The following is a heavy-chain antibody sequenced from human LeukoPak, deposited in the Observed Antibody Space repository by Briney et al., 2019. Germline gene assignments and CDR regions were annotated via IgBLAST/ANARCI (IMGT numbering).Heavy chain of an antibody. Sequence: TSAKVSCKASGYTFTGYYMHWVRQAPGQGLEWMGWINPNSGGTNYAQKFQGRVTMTRDTSISTAYMELSRLRSDDTAVYYCARGGGLRYFDWSSPYYFDYWGQGTLVTVSS. D-gene: IGHD3-9*01. J-gene: IGHJ4*02. CDR2: INPNSGGT. CDR1: GYTFTGYY. V-gene: IGHV1-2*02. CDR3: ARGGGLRYFDWSSPYYFDY.